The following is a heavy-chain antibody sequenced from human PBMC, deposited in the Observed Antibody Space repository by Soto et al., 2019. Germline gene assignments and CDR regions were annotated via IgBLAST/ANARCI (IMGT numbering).Heavy chain of an antibody. J-gene: IGHJ4*02. CDR3: AREFDYATNYFDY. D-gene: IGHD4-17*01. Sequence: GGSLRLSCAASGFTFSSYGMHWVRQAPGKGLEWVAVIWYDGSNKYYADSVKGRFTISRDNSKNTLYLQMNSLRAEDTAVYYCAREFDYATNYFDYWGQGTLVTVSS. V-gene: IGHV3-33*01. CDR2: IWYDGSNK. CDR1: GFTFSSYG.